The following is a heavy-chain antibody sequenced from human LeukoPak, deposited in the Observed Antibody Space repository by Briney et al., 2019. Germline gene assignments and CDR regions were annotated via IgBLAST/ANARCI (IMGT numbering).Heavy chain of an antibody. CDR3: ARDNGSGYTKGYEHYYYYLDV. D-gene: IGHD1-26*01. V-gene: IGHV4-4*07. J-gene: IGHJ6*03. Sequence: SETLSLTCTVSGDSISDDYYTWLRQPAGKGLEWIGRIHSGGTTNYNPSLMSRVTLSIDKSKKHISLRLTSVTAADTALYYCARDNGSGYTKGYEHYYYYLDVWGKGTTVTVSS. CDR2: IHSGGTT. CDR1: GDSISDDY.